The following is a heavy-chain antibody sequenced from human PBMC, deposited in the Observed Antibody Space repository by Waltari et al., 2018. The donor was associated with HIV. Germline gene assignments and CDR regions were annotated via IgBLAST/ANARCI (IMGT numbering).Heavy chain of an antibody. V-gene: IGHV1-2*06. CDR2: INPDSGGT. D-gene: IGHD3-10*01. CDR3: ARDGRLWFGELFNGMDV. CDR1: GYTFTGYY. Sequence: QVQLVQSGAEVKKPGASVKVSCKASGYTFTGYYMHWVRQAPGQGLEWMRRINPDSGGTNYAQKVQGRVTMTRDTSISTAYMERSRLRSDDTAVYYWARDGRLWFGELFNGMDVWGQGTTVTVSS. J-gene: IGHJ6*02.